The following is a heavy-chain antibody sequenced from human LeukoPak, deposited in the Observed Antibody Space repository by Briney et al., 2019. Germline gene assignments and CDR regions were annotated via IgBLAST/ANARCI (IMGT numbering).Heavy chain of an antibody. CDR2: IKEDGSEK. V-gene: IGHV3-7*04. CDR3: ARGTHYSFDI. Sequence: GSLRLSCAASGFTFSSYWMMWVRQAPGKGLEWVANIKEDGSEKYYVDSVKGRFTISRDNAKNSPYLQMNSLGAEDTAVYYCARGTHYSFDIWGQGTTVTVSS. J-gene: IGHJ3*02. D-gene: IGHD2-2*01. CDR1: GFTFSSYW.